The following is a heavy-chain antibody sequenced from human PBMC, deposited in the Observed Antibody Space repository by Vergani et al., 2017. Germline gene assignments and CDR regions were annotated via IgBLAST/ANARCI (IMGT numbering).Heavy chain of an antibody. Sequence: QVQLQESGPGLVKPSETLSLTCAVSGYSISSGHYWGWIRQPPGKGLEWIGSIYHSGSTYYNPSLKSRVTISVDTSKNQFSLKLSSVTAADTAVYYCARRRPGYYDSSGYFDYWGQGTLVTVSS. CDR2: IYHSGST. CDR1: GYSISSGHY. V-gene: IGHV4-38-2*01. D-gene: IGHD3-22*01. CDR3: ARRRPGYYDSSGYFDY. J-gene: IGHJ4*02.